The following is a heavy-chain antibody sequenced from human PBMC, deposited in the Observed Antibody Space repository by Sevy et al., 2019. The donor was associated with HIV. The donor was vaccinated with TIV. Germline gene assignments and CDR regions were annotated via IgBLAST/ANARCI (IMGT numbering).Heavy chain of an antibody. CDR3: AREGCTKPHDY. D-gene: IGHD2-8*01. J-gene: IGHJ4*02. CDR1: GFDFSIYS. CDR2: LSFVCGEI. Sequence: GGSLRLSCAASGFDFSIYSMSWVRQAPGKGLEWVSSLSFVCGEIKYEDSVKGRFTISRDNSKSSVYLQMNNMRVEDTAGYYCAREGCTKPHDYWGQGTLVTVSS. V-gene: IGHV3-23*01.